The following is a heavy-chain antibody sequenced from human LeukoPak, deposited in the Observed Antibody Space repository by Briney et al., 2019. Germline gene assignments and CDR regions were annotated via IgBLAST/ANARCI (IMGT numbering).Heavy chain of an antibody. CDR1: GGSFSGYY. V-gene: IGHV4-34*01. D-gene: IGHD3-3*01. Sequence: SETLSLTCDVYGGSFSGYYWSWIRQPPGKGLEWIGEINHSGSTNYNPSLKSRVTISVDTSKNQFSLKLSSATAADMAVYYCARDKNYDFDYWGQGTLVTVSS. CDR3: ARDKNYDFDY. CDR2: INHSGST. J-gene: IGHJ4*02.